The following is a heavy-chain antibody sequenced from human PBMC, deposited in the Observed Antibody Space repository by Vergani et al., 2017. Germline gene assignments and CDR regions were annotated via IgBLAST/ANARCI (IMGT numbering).Heavy chain of an antibody. CDR2: ISAYNGNT. CDR1: GYTFTSYG. V-gene: IGHV1-18*01. D-gene: IGHD3-10*01. Sequence: QVQLVQSGAEVKKPGASVQVSCKASGYTFTSYGISWVRQAPGQGLEWMGWISAYNGNTNYAQKLQGRVTMTTDTSTSTAYMELRSLRSDDTAVYYCARDHKIGLYXSGSYYYYYYGMDVWGQGTTVTVSS. CDR3: ARDHKIGLYXSGSYYYYYYGMDV. J-gene: IGHJ6*02.